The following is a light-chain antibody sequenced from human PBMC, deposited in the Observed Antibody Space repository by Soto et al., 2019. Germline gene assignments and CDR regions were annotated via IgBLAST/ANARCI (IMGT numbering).Light chain of an antibody. J-gene: IGLJ1*01. Sequence: QSALTQPPSASGSPGQSVTISCTGTSSDVGGCKFVSWYQQYPGKAPKLIIYEISKRPSGVPDRFSGSKSGNTASLTVSGLRAEDEADYYCSSSAGSNNPYVFGTGTKLTVL. V-gene: IGLV2-8*01. CDR2: EIS. CDR3: SSSAGSNNPYV. CDR1: SSDVGGCKF.